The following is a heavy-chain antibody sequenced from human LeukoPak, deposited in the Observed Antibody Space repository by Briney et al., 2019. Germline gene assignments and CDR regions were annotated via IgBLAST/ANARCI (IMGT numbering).Heavy chain of an antibody. CDR3: AGVPMTYYDFWSGYYLDAPFDY. Sequence: GGSLRLSCAASGFTFSSYWMHWVRQAPGKGLVWVSRINSDGSSTSYADSVKGRFTISRDNAKNTLYLQMNSLRAEDTAVYYCAGVPMTYYDFWSGYYLDAPFDYWGQGTLVTVSS. D-gene: IGHD3-3*01. J-gene: IGHJ4*02. V-gene: IGHV3-74*01. CDR1: GFTFSSYW. CDR2: INSDGSST.